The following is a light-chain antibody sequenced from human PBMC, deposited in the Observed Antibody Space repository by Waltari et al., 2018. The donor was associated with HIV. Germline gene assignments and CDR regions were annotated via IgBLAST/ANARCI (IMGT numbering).Light chain of an antibody. V-gene: IGLV1-47*01. J-gene: IGLJ1*01. CDR2: RKN. CDR1: SSNIGSNY. CDR3: AVWGDSLNSYV. Sequence: QSVLTQPPSASGTPGQRVTISCSGSSSNIGSNYVYWYQQLPGTAPKLLIYRKNRRPSGVPDRFSGSKAGTSASLAISGLRSEDEADYYCAVWGDSLNSYVFGTGTEVTVL.